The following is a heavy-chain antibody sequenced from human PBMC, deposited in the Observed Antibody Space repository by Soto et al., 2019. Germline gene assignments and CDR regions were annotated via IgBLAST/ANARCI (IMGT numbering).Heavy chain of an antibody. D-gene: IGHD6-19*01. CDR3: AREGIAVARLAFEI. CDR1: GYTITRYY. CDR2: INPSGGTT. J-gene: IGHJ3*02. Sequence: QVQLVQSGAEVQKPGASVKVSCKASGYTITRYYIHWVRQAPGQGLEWMGRINPSGGTTRYAENPXGXIXXARDTSTNTVSMELSSLRSEDTAVYYCAREGIAVARLAFEIWGQGTTVIVSS. V-gene: IGHV1-46*03.